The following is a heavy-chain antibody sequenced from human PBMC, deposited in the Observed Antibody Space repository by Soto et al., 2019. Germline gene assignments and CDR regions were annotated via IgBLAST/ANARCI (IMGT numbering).Heavy chain of an antibody. D-gene: IGHD6-6*01. CDR3: ARGRRGYSSSSVFDY. CDR2: INHSGST. CDR1: GGSFSGYY. V-gene: IGHV4-34*01. Sequence: SETLSLTCAVYGGSFSGYYWSWIRQPPGKGLGWIGEINHSGSTNYNPSLKSRVTISVDTSKNQFSLKLSSVTAADTAVYSCARGRRGYSSSSVFDYWGQGTLVTVSS. J-gene: IGHJ4*02.